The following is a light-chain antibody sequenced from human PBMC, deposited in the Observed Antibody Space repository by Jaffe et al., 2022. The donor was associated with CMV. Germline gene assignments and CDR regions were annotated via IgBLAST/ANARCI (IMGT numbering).Light chain of an antibody. CDR1: QSLVYSNGDTS. V-gene: IGKV2-30*01. Sequence: DVVMTQSPLSLTVTLGQPASISCTSSQSLVYSNGDTSLHWFQQRPGQSPRRLIYKVSNRDSGVPDRFSGSGSATDFSLKISRVEAEDVGLYYCMQGRHWPFSFGPGTKLEIK. CDR2: KVS. CDR3: MQGRHWPFS. J-gene: IGKJ2*01.